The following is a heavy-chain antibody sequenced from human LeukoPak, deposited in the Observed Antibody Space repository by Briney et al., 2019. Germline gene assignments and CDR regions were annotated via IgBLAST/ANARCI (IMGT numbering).Heavy chain of an antibody. CDR1: GFTFDDYA. CDR2: ISWNSGSI. V-gene: IGHV3-9*01. D-gene: IGHD6-13*01. Sequence: GGSLRLSCAASGFTFDDYAMHWVRQAPGKGLEWVSGISWNSGSIGYADSVKGRFTISRDNAKNSLYLQMNSLGAEDTALYYCAKDINIAAAGTYYYYYGLDVWGQGTTVTVSS. CDR3: AKDINIAAAGTYYYYYGLDV. J-gene: IGHJ6*02.